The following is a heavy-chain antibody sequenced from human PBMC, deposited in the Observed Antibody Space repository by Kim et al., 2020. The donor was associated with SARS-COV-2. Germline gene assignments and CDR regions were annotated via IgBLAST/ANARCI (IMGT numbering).Heavy chain of an antibody. D-gene: IGHD3-9*01. J-gene: IGHJ6*02. CDR1: GGSISSYY. V-gene: IGHV4-59*01. Sequence: SETLSLTCTVSGGSISSYYWSWIRQPPGKGLEWIGYIYYSGSTNYNPSLKSRVTISVDTSKNQFSLKLSSVTAADTAVYYCARGPLYYDILTGYNYYYGMDVWGQGTTVTVSS. CDR3: ARGPLYYDILTGYNYYYGMDV. CDR2: IYYSGST.